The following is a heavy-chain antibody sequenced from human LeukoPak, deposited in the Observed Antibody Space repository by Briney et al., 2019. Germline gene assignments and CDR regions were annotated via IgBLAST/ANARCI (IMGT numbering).Heavy chain of an antibody. CDR1: GFIFSSYA. CDR3: ARDHGSGSYTYYYYGMDV. CDR2: ISYDGSNK. D-gene: IGHD3-10*01. V-gene: IGHV3-30-3*01. J-gene: IGHJ6*02. Sequence: GGSLRLSCAASGFIFSSYAMHWVRQAPGKGLEWVAGISYDGSNKYYADSVKGRFTISRDNSKNTLYMQMNSLRAEDTAVYYCARDHGSGSYTYYYYGMDVWGQGTTVTVSS.